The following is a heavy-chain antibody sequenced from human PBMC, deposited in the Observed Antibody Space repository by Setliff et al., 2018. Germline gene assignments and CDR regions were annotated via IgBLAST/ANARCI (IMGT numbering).Heavy chain of an antibody. CDR3: AGSVGGSPNYYGLDV. J-gene: IGHJ6*02. CDR2: VHTGGGSA. CDR1: GYSLTRYY. Sequence: ASVKVSCKASGYSLTRYYMHWVRQAPGQGLEWMGIVHTGGGSASYAQKFQGRVTMTSDTSTSTVYMEVNSLRSEDTAVYYCAGSVGGSPNYYGLDVWGQGTTVTVSS. D-gene: IGHD3-16*01. V-gene: IGHV1-46*01.